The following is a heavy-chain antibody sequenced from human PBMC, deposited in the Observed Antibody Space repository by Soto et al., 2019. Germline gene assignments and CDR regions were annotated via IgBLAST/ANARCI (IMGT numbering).Heavy chain of an antibody. CDR2: VYHTGTT. D-gene: IGHD3-22*01. Sequence: SETLSLTCTVSGSSIINSAYYWAWLRQPPGKGLKWIANVYHTGTTYDNTSLKSRVSMSVDTSQNQFSLILASVTAADTAVYYCARALVTDYNSRDYHYYFAMDVWGQGTSVSVSS. J-gene: IGHJ6*02. CDR1: GSSIINSAYY. CDR3: ARALVTDYNSRDYHYYFAMDV. V-gene: IGHV4-30-4*08.